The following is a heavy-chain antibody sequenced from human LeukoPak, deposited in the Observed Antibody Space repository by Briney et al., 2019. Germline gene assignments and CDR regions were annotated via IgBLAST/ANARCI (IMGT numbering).Heavy chain of an antibody. J-gene: IGHJ4*02. V-gene: IGHV3-33*01. CDR1: GFTFSSYG. D-gene: IGHD1-14*01. CDR2: IWYDGSNK. Sequence: GRSLRLSCAASGFTFSSYGMHWVRQAPGKGLEWVAVIWYDGSNKYYADSVKGRFTISRDNSKKTLYLKMNGTRAEDTAVYCCAREVSGGYDCWGQGTLVTVAS. CDR3: AREVSGGYDC.